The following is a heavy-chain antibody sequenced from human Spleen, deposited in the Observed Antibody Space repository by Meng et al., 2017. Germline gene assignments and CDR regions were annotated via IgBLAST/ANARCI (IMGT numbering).Heavy chain of an antibody. V-gene: IGHV1-18*01. D-gene: IGHD3-16*02. CDR2: ISAYNGNT. Sequence: ASVKVSCKASGYTFTSYGISWVRQAPGQGLEWMGWISAYNGNTNYAQKLQGRVTMTTDTSTSTAYMELRSLRSDDTAVYYCAREIGPYNDYVWGSYRYYFDYWGQGTLVTVSS. CDR3: AREIGPYNDYVWGSYRYYFDY. CDR1: GYTFTSYG. J-gene: IGHJ4*02.